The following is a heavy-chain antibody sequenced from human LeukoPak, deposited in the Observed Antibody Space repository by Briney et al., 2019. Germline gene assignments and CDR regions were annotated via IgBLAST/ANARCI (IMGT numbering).Heavy chain of an antibody. D-gene: IGHD3-22*01. V-gene: IGHV3-30*02. Sequence: PGESLRLSCAVSGFTFSNYGMHWVRQAPDKGLEWVAFIRYDGSHKYYADSVKGRFTISRDNSKYTLYLQMSSLRADDTAVFYCAKDSGYYKGYFDYWGQGTLVTVSS. J-gene: IGHJ4*02. CDR3: AKDSGYYKGYFDY. CDR2: IRYDGSHK. CDR1: GFTFSNYG.